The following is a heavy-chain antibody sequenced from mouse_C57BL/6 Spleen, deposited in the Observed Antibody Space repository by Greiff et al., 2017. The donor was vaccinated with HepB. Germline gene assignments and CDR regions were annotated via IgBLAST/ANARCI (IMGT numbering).Heavy chain of an antibody. D-gene: IGHD3-2*02. CDR2: ISSGSSTI. J-gene: IGHJ3*01. CDR1: GFTFSDYG. Sequence: DVKLVESGGGLVKPGGSLKLSCAASGFTFSDYGMHWVRQAPEKGLEWVAYISSGSSTIYYADTVKGRFTISRDNAKNTLFLQMTSLRSEDTAMYYCAKDSSGSPFAYWGQGTLVTVSA. CDR3: AKDSSGSPFAY. V-gene: IGHV5-17*01.